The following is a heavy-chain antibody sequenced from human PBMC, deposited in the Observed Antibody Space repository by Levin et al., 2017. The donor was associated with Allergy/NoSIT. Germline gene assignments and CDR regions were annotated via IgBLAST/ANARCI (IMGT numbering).Heavy chain of an antibody. CDR1: GFSLSTSGVG. CDR3: ASPGASYSSAWAFVFDY. D-gene: IGHD6-25*01. V-gene: IGHV2-5*02. Sequence: SGPTLVKPTQPLTLTCTFSGFSLSTSGVGVGWIRQPPGKALEWLALIFWDDVKRYSPSLKSRLTITKDTSKNQVVLTLTNVDPVDTATYYCASPGASYSSAWAFVFDYWGQGTLVTVSS. J-gene: IGHJ4*02. CDR2: IFWDDVK.